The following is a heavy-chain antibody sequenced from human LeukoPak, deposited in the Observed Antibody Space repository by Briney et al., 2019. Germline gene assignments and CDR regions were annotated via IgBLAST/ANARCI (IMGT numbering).Heavy chain of an antibody. V-gene: IGHV3-7*03. Sequence: GGSLRLSCTGSGVIFRHFWLNWVRQSPGKGLEWVAIIKQDGSETYYADSVKGRFTISRDIAKNSVYLQMDSLRAEDTAVYYCAGDPERLRDVDFDYWGQGTLVTVSS. J-gene: IGHJ4*02. CDR1: GVIFRHFW. D-gene: IGHD5-24*01. CDR2: IKQDGSET. CDR3: AGDPERLRDVDFDY.